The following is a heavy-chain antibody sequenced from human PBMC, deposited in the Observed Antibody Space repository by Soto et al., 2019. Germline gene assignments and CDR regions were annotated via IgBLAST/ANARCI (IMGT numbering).Heavy chain of an antibody. D-gene: IGHD4-17*01. Sequence: GGSLRLSCAASGFTFSSYSMNWVRQAPGKGLEWVSSISSSSSYIYYADSVKGRFTISRDNAKNSLYLQMNSLRAEDTAVYYFASHYDYGEYYFDYRGQRTPVTVSS. J-gene: IGHJ4*02. CDR3: ASHYDYGEYYFDY. V-gene: IGHV3-21*01. CDR1: GFTFSSYS. CDR2: ISSSSSYI.